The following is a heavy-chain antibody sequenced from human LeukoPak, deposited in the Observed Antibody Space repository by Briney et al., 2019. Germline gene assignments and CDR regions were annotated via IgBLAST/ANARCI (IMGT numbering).Heavy chain of an antibody. CDR2: IYYRGIT. CDR3: ARVVYDSSTYPKSYFDF. CDR1: GGSISSSSYY. J-gene: IGHJ4*02. D-gene: IGHD3-22*01. V-gene: IGHV4-39*07. Sequence: SETLSLTCTVSGGSISSSSYYWGWVRQPPGKGLEWIGSIYYRGITYYNPSLKSRVTISVDTSKNQFSLKLSSVTAADTAVYYCARVVYDSSTYPKSYFDFWGQGTLVTVSS.